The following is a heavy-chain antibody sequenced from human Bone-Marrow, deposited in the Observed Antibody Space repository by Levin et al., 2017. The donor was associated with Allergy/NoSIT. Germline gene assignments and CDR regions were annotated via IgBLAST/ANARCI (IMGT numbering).Heavy chain of an antibody. D-gene: IGHD6-19*01. CDR1: GFTFDDYA. V-gene: IGHV3-9*01. CDR2: ISWKSATI. J-gene: IGHJ4*02. Sequence: SCAASGFTFDDYAMHWVRQAPGKGLEWVSGISWKSATIAYADSVKGRFTISRDNAKNSLYLQMSSLRPEDTALYYCVKSHSSGWFYFDSWGQGTLVTVSS. CDR3: VKSHSSGWFYFDS.